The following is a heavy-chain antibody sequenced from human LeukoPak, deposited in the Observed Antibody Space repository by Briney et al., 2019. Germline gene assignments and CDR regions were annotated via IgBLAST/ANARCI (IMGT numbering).Heavy chain of an antibody. CDR2: IDSSTSYT. CDR1: GFTFSSYW. Sequence: GGSLRLSCAASGFTFSSYWMNWVRQAPGKGLEWVSSIDSSTSYTYYADSLKGRFTISRDNTKNSLYLQMNSLRAEDTAVYYCARAVFGVVVPAAMGYWGQGSLVTVSS. D-gene: IGHD2-2*01. CDR3: ARAVFGVVVPAAMGY. J-gene: IGHJ4*02. V-gene: IGHV3-21*01.